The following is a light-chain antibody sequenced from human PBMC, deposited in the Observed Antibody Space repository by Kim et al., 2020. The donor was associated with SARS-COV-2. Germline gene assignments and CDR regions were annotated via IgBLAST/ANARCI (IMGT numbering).Light chain of an antibody. CDR3: QVWDSSSDHPDVV. Sequence: SYELTQPPSVSVAPGKTARITCGGNNIGSKSVHWYQQKPGQAPVLVIYYDSDRPSGIPERFSGSKSGNTATLTISRVEAGDEADYYCQVWDSSSDHPDVVFGGGTKLTVL. V-gene: IGLV3-21*04. J-gene: IGLJ2*01. CDR2: YDS. CDR1: NIGSKS.